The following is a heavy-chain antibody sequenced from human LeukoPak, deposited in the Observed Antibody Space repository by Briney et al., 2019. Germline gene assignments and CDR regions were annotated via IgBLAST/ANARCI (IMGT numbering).Heavy chain of an antibody. V-gene: IGHV1-2*02. CDR3: ARGVRYFDWREVRDWFDP. Sequence: AASVKVSCKASGYTFTGYYMHWVRQAPGQGLEWMGWINPNSGGTNYAQKFQGRVTMTRDTSISTANMELSRLRSDDTAVYYCARGVRYFDWREVRDWFDPWGQGTLVTVSS. CDR2: INPNSGGT. J-gene: IGHJ5*02. CDR1: GYTFTGYY. D-gene: IGHD3-9*01.